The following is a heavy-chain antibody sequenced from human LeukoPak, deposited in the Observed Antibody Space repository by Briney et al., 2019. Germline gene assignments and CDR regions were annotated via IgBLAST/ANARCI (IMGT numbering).Heavy chain of an antibody. CDR2: ISSSSSYI. Sequence: GGSLRLSCAASGFTFSSYSMNWVRQAPGKGLEWVSSISSSSSYICYADSVKGRFTISRDNAKNSLYLQMNSLRAEDTAVYYCARGIAAAGFDFDYWGQGTLVTVSS. CDR1: GFTFSSYS. D-gene: IGHD6-13*01. J-gene: IGHJ4*02. V-gene: IGHV3-21*01. CDR3: ARGIAAAGFDFDY.